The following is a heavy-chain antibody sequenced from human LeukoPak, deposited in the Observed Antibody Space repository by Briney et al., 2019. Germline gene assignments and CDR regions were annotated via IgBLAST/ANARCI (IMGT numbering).Heavy chain of an antibody. J-gene: IGHJ5*02. CDR3: ARAPPSSSWYRSWFDP. Sequence: SETLSLTCTVSGGSISSHYWSWIRQPPGKGLEWIGYIYYSGSTNYNPSLKSRVTISVDTSKNQFSLKLSSVTAADTAVYYCARAPPSSSWYRSWFDPWGQGTLVTVSS. CDR2: IYYSGST. D-gene: IGHD6-13*01. CDR1: GGSISSHY. V-gene: IGHV4-59*08.